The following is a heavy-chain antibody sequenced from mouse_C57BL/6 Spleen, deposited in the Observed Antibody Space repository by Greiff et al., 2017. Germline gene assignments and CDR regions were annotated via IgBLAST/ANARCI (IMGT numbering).Heavy chain of an antibody. V-gene: IGHV1-61*01. J-gene: IGHJ4*01. CDR3: ARTDYSNYEGLTGLYYAMDY. D-gene: IGHD2-5*01. CDR1: GYTFTSYW. Sequence: QVQLQQPGAELVRPGSSVKLSCKASGYTFTSYWMDWVKQRPGQGLEWIGNIYPSDSETHYNQKFKDKATLTVDKSSSTAYMQLSSLTSEDSAVYYCARTDYSNYEGLTGLYYAMDYWGQGTSVTVSS. CDR2: IYPSDSET.